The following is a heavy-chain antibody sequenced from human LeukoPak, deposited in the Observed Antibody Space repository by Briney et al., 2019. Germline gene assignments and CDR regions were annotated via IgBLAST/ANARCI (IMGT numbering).Heavy chain of an antibody. CDR1: GYTFTGYY. D-gene: IGHD3-10*01. J-gene: IGHJ5*02. Sequence: ASVKVSCKASGYTFTGYYMHWVRQAPGQGLEWMGWINPNSGGTNYAQKFQGRVTMTRDTSISTAYMELSRLRSDDTAVYYCARGLEMYGSGSYWNWFDPWGQGTLVTVSS. CDR3: ARGLEMYGSGSYWNWFDP. V-gene: IGHV1-2*02. CDR2: INPNSGGT.